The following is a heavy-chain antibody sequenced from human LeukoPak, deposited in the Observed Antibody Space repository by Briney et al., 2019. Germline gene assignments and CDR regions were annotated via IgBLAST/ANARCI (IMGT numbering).Heavy chain of an antibody. V-gene: IGHV4-59*05. CDR2: IYYSGST. Sequence: PGGSLRLSCAASGFTFSSAWMSWVRQAPGKGLEWIGSIYYSGSTYYNPSLKSRVTISVDTSKNQFSLKLSSVTAADTAVYYCATTSYYYDSPDYWGQGTLVTVSS. CDR1: GFTFSSAW. CDR3: ATTSYYYDSPDY. J-gene: IGHJ4*02. D-gene: IGHD3-22*01.